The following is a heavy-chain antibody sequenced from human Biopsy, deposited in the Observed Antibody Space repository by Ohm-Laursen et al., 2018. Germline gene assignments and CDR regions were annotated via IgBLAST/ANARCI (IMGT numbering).Heavy chain of an antibody. CDR1: GFTFSDYY. V-gene: IGHV3-11*01. D-gene: IGHD1-20*01. CDR3: AISNPASNYKWNDQDEALDF. J-gene: IGHJ3*01. CDR2: ITVTGAFV. Sequence: GSLRLSCTAPGFTFSDYYMSWVRQAPGQGLEWVSYITVTGAFVYYTDSVKGRFTISRDNTKNSLYLQMNSLRAEDAAVYFCAISNPASNYKWNDQDEALDFWGQGTMVTVS.